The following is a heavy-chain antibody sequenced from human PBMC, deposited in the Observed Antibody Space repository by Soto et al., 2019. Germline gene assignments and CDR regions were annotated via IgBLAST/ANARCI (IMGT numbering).Heavy chain of an antibody. D-gene: IGHD3-3*02. CDR2: IYYSGST. J-gene: IGHJ6*04. Sequence: PSETLSLTCTVSGGSISSSSYYWGWIRQPPGKGLEWIGSIYYSGSTYYNPSLKSRVTISVDTSKNQFSLKLSSVTAADTAVYYCARSFLSAIMDVWGKGTTVTVSS. CDR1: GGSISSSSYY. V-gene: IGHV4-39*01. CDR3: ARSFLSAIMDV.